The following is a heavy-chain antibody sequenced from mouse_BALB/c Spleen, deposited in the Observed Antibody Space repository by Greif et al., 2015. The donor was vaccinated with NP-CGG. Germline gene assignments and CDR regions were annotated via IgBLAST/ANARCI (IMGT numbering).Heavy chain of an antibody. CDR2: IRSKSNNYAT. J-gene: IGHJ4*01. CDR3: VRHPLYYSMGY. D-gene: IGHD1-1*01. CDR1: GFTFNTYA. V-gene: IGHV10-1*02. Sequence: EVHLVESGGGLVQPKGSLKLSCAASGFTFNTYAMNWVRQAPGKGLEWVARIRSKSNNYATYYADSVKDRFTISRDDSQSMLYMHMDNLKNEGTAMYYCVRHPLYYSMGYWGQGTSVTVSS.